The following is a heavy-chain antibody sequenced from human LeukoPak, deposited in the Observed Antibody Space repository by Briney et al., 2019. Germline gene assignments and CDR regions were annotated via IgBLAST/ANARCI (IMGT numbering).Heavy chain of an antibody. CDR2: ISGSSTYI. J-gene: IGHJ4*02. CDR3: AINGGGDSGYGNFDY. D-gene: IGHD5-12*01. V-gene: IGHV3-21*04. Sequence: GGSLRLSCAASGFMFSSYSMNWVRQAPGKGLEWVSSISGSSTYIFYADSVKGRFTTSRDNAKNSLYLQMNSLRAEDTAFYYCAINGGGDSGYGNFDYWGQGTLVTVSS. CDR1: GFMFSSYS.